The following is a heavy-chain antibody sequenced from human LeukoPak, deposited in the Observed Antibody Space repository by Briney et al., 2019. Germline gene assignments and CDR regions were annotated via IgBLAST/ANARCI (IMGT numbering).Heavy chain of an antibody. CDR1: GYSFTNYW. Sequence: GESLKISFMGSGYSFTNYWIAWVRQMPGKGLEWMGIIYPGDSDTTYSPSFEGQVTVSADKSISTAYLQWSSLKASDTAVYYCTKGVSGTYFGMDVWGQGTTVTVSS. CDR2: IYPGDSDT. D-gene: IGHD3-10*01. J-gene: IGHJ6*02. CDR3: TKGVSGTYFGMDV. V-gene: IGHV5-51*01.